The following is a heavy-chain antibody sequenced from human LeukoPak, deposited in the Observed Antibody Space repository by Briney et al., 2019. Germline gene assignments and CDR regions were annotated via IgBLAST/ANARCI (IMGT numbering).Heavy chain of an antibody. CDR1: AGSISSSSYY. J-gene: IGHJ4*02. V-gene: IGHV4-39*07. CDR2: IYYSGST. D-gene: IGHD1-26*01. Sequence: SETLSLTCTVSAGSISSSSYYWGWIRQPPGKGLEWIGSIYYSGSTYYNPSLKSRVTISVDTSKNQFSLKLSSVTAADTAVYYCARGREWEPKVFDYWGQGTLVTVSS. CDR3: ARGREWEPKVFDY.